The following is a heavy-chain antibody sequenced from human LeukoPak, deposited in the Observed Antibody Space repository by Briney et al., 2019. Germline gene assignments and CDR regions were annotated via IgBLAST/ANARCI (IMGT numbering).Heavy chain of an antibody. CDR2: IVVGSGNT. Sequence: GTSVTVSFKASGFTFTSSAMQGVRQARGQRVEWIGWIVVGSGNTNYAQKFQERVTITRDMSTSTAYMELSSLRSEDTAVYYCAAGRIAPGYYGMDVWGQGTTVTVSS. D-gene: IGHD2-21*01. CDR3: AAGRIAPGYYGMDV. V-gene: IGHV1-58*02. CDR1: GFTFTSSA. J-gene: IGHJ6*02.